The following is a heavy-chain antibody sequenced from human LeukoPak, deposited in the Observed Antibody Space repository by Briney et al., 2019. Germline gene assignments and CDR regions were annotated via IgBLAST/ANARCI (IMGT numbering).Heavy chain of an antibody. V-gene: IGHV3-30*02. J-gene: IGHJ4*02. CDR3: AKPHFDD. CDR2: IRYDGSNK. CDR1: GFTFGSYG. Sequence: GGSLRLSCVASGFTFGSYGMHWVRQTPGKGLEWVAFIRYDGSNKYYADSVKGRFTISRDNSKNTLYLQMNSLRAGDTAVYYCAKPHFDDWGQGTLVTVSS.